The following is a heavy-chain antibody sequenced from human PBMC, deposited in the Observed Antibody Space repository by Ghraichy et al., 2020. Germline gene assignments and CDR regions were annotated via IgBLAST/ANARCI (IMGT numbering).Heavy chain of an antibody. D-gene: IGHD4/OR15-4a*01. J-gene: IGHJ5*02. Sequence: SETLSLTCTVSGDSIINNYWSWIRQPPGRGLEWIGYIYYTGRTNCNPSLNSRVTISVDTSKNQFSLQLTSVTAADTAIYYCAKFTKYHGAAIHYLDQWSQGGLVTVSS. V-gene: IGHV4-59*01. CDR2: IYYTGRT. CDR1: GDSIINNY. CDR3: AKFTKYHGAAIHYLDQ.